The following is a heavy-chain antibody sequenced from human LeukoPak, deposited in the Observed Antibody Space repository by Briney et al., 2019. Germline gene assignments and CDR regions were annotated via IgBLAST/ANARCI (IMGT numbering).Heavy chain of an antibody. CDR2: IYYSGST. J-gene: IGHJ3*02. D-gene: IGHD2-21*02. CDR1: RGSLSPYF. CDR3: ARKAQGDDLEWDAFDI. Sequence: SETLSLTCTVSRGSLSPYFWSWIRQPPGKGLELIGNIYYSGSTNYNPSLKTRVTMSVDTSKNKFSLKLSSVTAADTAVYYRARKAQGDDLEWDAFDIWGQGTLVSVSS. V-gene: IGHV4-59*01.